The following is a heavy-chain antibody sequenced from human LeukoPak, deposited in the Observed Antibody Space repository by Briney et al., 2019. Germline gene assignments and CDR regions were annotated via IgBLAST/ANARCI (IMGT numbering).Heavy chain of an antibody. D-gene: IGHD3-3*01. CDR2: INQDGSEK. V-gene: IGHV3-7*01. Sequence: GGSLRLSCAASGFTFSTYWMSWVRQAPGKVLEWVANINQDGSEKYYVDSVKGRFTISRDNAKNSLYLQMNSLRAEDTAVYYCARASNVYYDFWTSTSGDAFDIWGQGTMVTVSS. J-gene: IGHJ3*02. CDR3: ARASNVYYDFWTSTSGDAFDI. CDR1: GFTFSTYW.